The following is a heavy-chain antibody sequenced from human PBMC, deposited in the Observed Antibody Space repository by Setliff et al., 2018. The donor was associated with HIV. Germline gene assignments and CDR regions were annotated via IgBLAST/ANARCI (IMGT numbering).Heavy chain of an antibody. CDR1: GFIFSSHG. D-gene: IGHD6-13*01. Sequence: GGSLRLSCAASGFIFSSHGMHWVRQVPGKGLEWVAFIRYDESDKQYADAVKGRFTISRDNSKNTLYLQMNSLRTEDAAVYYCAKNLYSSRWSPLDYWGQGTLVTVSS. J-gene: IGHJ4*02. V-gene: IGHV3-30*02. CDR2: IRYDESDK. CDR3: AKNLYSSRWSPLDY.